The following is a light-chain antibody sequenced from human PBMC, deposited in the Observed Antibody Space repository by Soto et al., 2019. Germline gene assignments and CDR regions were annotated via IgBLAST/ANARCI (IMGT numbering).Light chain of an antibody. J-gene: IGLJ1*01. CDR3: CSYAGSYTLYV. CDR2: DVS. V-gene: IGLV2-11*01. CDR1: SSDFGGDDF. Sequence: QSALTQPRSVSGSPGQSVTISCTGTSSDFGGDDFVSWYQHHPAKAPKLMIYDVSKRPSGVPDRFSGSKSGNTASLTISGLQAEDEADYYCCSYAGSYTLYVFGTGTKVTVL.